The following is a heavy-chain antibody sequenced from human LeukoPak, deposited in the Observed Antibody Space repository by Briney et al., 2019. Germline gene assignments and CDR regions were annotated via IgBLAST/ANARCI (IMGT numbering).Heavy chain of an antibody. D-gene: IGHD3-16*02. CDR2: IYSGGAT. V-gene: IGHV3-53*01. CDR1: GFTVISNL. Sequence: GGSLRLSCAASGFTVISNLMTWVRQSPGRGLEWLSSIYSGGATYYADSVEGRFTISRDHSNNSVSLQMTNLRVEDTAIYYCARGAYRISWPGIDYWGQGTLVTVSS. CDR3: ARGAYRISWPGIDY. J-gene: IGHJ4*02.